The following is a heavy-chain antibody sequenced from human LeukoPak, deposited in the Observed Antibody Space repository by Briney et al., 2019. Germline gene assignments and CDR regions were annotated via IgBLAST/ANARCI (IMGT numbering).Heavy chain of an antibody. V-gene: IGHV1-46*01. D-gene: IGHD2-15*01. CDR2: INPSGGST. CDR3: ASDEDLGYCIN. J-gene: IGHJ4*02. CDR1: GYTFTSYY. Sequence: ASVKVSCKAYGYTFTSYYMHWVRQAPGQGLEWMGIINPSGGSTSYAQKFQGRVTMTRDTSTSTVYMELSSLRSEDTAVYNCASDEDLGYCINWGQGTLVTVSS.